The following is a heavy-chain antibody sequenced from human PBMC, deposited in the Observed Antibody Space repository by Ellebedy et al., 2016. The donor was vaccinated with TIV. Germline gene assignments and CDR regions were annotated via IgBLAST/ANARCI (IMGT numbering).Heavy chain of an antibody. CDR1: GFTLSDYA. D-gene: IGHD3-10*01. V-gene: IGHV3-21*01. CDR3: ARDRKAERGVTFDS. J-gene: IGHJ4*02. Sequence: GESLKISXVASGFTLSDYAMNWLRQAPGKGLEWVSSIRSSTSYRYYADSVEGRFTLSRDSAKSSLYLQMNSLRADDTAVYYCARDRKAERGVTFDSWGQGTLVIVSS. CDR2: IRSSTSYR.